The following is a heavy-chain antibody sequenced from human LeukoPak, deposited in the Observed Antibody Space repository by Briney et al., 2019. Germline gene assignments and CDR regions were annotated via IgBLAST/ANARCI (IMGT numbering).Heavy chain of an antibody. CDR3: ASPGSSSWYASDY. J-gene: IGHJ4*02. CDR2: ISGSGSTI. CDR1: GFTFSSYG. D-gene: IGHD6-13*01. Sequence: GGTLRLSCAASGFTFSSYGMSWVRQAPGKGLEWVSAISGSGSTIYYADSVKGRFTISRDNAKNSLYLQMNSPRAEDTAVYYCASPGSSSWYASDYWGQGTLVTVSS. V-gene: IGHV3-21*04.